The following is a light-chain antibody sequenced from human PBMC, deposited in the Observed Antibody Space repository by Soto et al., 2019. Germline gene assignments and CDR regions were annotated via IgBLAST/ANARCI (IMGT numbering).Light chain of an antibody. CDR3: SSYTSSSPPLYV. J-gene: IGLJ1*01. CDR1: SSDVGGYNY. CDR2: DVS. V-gene: IGLV2-14*01. Sequence: QSALTQPASVSGSPGHSIAISCTGTSSDVGGYNYVSWYQQHPGKAPKLMIYDVSNRPSGASNRFSGSKSGNTASLTISGRQAEDEADYYCSSYTSSSPPLYVFGTGTKVTVL.